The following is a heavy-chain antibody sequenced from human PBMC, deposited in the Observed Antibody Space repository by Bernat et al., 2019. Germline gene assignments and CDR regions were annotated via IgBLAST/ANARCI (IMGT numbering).Heavy chain of an antibody. CDR3: VREWGSFYGSGTYSYYFDY. CDR1: GFTFSNYW. CDR2: IDTDGSRT. D-gene: IGHD3-10*01. V-gene: IGHV3-74*01. Sequence: EVRVVESGGGLVQPGGSLRLSCAASGFTFSNYWMHWVRQAPGKGLVWVSRIDTDGSRTNYADSVKGRFTISRDNSKNTLYLQMNSLSAEDTAVYYCVREWGSFYGSGTYSYYFDYWGQGTLVTVSS. J-gene: IGHJ4*02.